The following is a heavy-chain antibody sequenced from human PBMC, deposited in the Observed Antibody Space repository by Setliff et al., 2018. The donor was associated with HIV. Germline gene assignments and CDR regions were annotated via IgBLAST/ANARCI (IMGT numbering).Heavy chain of an antibody. CDR1: GYTFSSYG. D-gene: IGHD6-19*01. V-gene: IGHV1-18*01. CDR2: ISGYNGNT. J-gene: IGHJ3*01. Sequence: EASVKVSCKASGYTFSSYGISWVRQAPGQGLEWMGWISGYNGNTKYVQKLQGRGTMTTDTSTRTVYMELRSLRHDDTAEYFCARVPYRSAWFSGGHDAFDVWGQGTMVTVSS. CDR3: ARVPYRSAWFSGGHDAFDV.